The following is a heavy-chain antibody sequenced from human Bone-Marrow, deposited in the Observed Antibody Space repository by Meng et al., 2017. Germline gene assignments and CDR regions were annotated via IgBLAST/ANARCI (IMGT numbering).Heavy chain of an antibody. CDR2: INPNSGGT. D-gene: IGHD6-19*01. CDR3: ARVASVAGGDYFDY. J-gene: IGHJ4*02. Sequence: SVKVSCKASGYTFTGYYMHWVRQAPGQGLEWMGWINPNSGGTNYAQKFQGRVNMTRDTSISTAYMELSRLRSDDTAVYYCARVASVAGGDYFDYWGQGTLVTVSS. V-gene: IGHV1-2*02. CDR1: GYTFTGYY.